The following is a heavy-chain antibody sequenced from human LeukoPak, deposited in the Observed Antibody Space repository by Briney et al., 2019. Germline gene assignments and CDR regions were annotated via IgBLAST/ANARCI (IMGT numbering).Heavy chain of an antibody. CDR1: GGSISSYF. J-gene: IGHJ5*02. CDR2: IYHTGST. CDR3: VRSPQLDP. Sequence: SETLSLTCTVSGGSISSYFWSWIRQPPGKGMEWIGYIYHTGSTNYNPSLESRVTISVDTSKNQFSLRVTSVTAADTAVYYCVRSPQLDPWGQGTLVTVSS. V-gene: IGHV4-59*01.